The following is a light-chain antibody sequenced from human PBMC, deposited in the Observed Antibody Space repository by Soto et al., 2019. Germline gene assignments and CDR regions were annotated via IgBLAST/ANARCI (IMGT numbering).Light chain of an antibody. CDR3: QSYDSSLSAVV. V-gene: IGLV1-40*01. Sequence: QSVLTQPHSVSGAPGQRVTIPRTGTSSNIGAVYEVHWYQQLPGTVPKLLIYGNNNLPSGVPDRFSGSKSGTSASLAITGLQAEDEADYYCQSYDSSLSAVVFGGGTKRTV. J-gene: IGLJ2*01. CDR1: SSNIGAVYE. CDR2: GNN.